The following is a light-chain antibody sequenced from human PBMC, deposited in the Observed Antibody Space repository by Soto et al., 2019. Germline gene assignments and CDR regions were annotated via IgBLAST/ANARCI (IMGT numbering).Light chain of an antibody. Sequence: QSVLTQPPSGSGAPGQGGTISFTGRSSNIGAGYDVHWYQQLPGTAPKLLIYGNTNRPSGVPDRFSDSKSGTSSSLAITGLRDEDEADYCGQSYDSSLSGYLFGERTKLTV. V-gene: IGLV1-40*01. CDR1: SSNIGAGYD. J-gene: IGLJ2*01. CDR2: GNT. CDR3: QSYDSSLSGYL.